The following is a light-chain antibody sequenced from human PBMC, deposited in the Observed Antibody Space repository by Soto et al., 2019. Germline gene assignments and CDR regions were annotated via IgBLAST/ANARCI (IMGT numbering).Light chain of an antibody. J-gene: IGKJ4*01. CDR2: AAS. CDR1: QNIDTY. V-gene: IGKV1-39*01. CDR3: QETYSTPGLT. Sequence: DSQLTQSPSSLSASVGDRVTITCRASQNIDTYLNWYQHKPGKAPELLIYAASSLQSGVPSRFSGSGSGTDFTLAINTLQPEDFATYYCQETYSTPGLTFGGGTKVEIK.